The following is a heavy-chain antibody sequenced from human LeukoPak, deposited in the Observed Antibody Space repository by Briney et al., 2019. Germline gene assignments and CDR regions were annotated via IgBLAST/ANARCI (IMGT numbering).Heavy chain of an antibody. CDR1: GGTFSSYA. V-gene: IGHV1-46*01. J-gene: IGHJ3*02. D-gene: IGHD5-24*01. CDR3: AAIEMATISDAFDI. Sequence: ASVKVSCKASGGTFSSYAISWVRQAPGQGLEWMGIINPSGGSTSYAQKFQGRVTMTRDTSTSTVYMELSSLRSEDTAVYYCAAIEMATISDAFDIWGQGTMVTVSS. CDR2: INPSGGST.